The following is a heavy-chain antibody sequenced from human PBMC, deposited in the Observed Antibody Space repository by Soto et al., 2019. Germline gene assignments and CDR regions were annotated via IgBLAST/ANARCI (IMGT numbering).Heavy chain of an antibody. CDR1: GFTFSSYA. Sequence: PGGSLRLSCAASGFTFSSYAMSWVRQAPGKGLEWVSAISGSGGSTYYADSVKGRFTISRDNSKNTLYLQMNSLRAEDTAVYYCAKVSGGYCSSTSCPPVDGMDVWGQGATVTVSS. V-gene: IGHV3-23*01. CDR2: ISGSGGST. D-gene: IGHD2-2*01. CDR3: AKVSGGYCSSTSCPPVDGMDV. J-gene: IGHJ6*02.